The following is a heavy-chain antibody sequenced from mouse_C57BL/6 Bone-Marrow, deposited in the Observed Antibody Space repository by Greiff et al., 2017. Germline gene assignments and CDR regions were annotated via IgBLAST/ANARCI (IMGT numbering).Heavy chain of an antibody. J-gene: IGHJ2*01. V-gene: IGHV14-4*01. CDR3: TLANWDDY. CDR1: GFNIKDDY. D-gene: IGHD4-1*01. CDR2: IDPENGDT. Sequence: VKLQQSGAELVRPGASVKLSCTASGFNIKDDYMNWVKQRPEQGLEWIGWIDPENGDTEYASKFQGKATITADTSSNTAYLQLSSLTSEDTAVYYCTLANWDDYWGQGTTLTVSS.